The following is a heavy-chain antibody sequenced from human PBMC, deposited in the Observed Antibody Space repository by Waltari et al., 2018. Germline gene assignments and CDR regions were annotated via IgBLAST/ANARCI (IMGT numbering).Heavy chain of an antibody. D-gene: IGHD3-3*01. J-gene: IGHJ5*02. V-gene: IGHV1-46*01. CDR1: GYTFTSYY. Sequence: QDLLVQSGAEVKKPGASVKVSCKASGYTFTSYYMHWVRQAPGQGLEWIGMINPSGDSTNFAQKFQGRLTMTMDTSTSTVFMELTSLRSDDTAVYYCARARDDFWGNWFDPWGQGALVTVSS. CDR2: INPSGDST. CDR3: ARARDDFWGNWFDP.